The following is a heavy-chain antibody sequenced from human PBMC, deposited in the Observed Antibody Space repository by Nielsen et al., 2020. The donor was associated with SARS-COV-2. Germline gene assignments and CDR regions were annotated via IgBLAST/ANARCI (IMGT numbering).Heavy chain of an antibody. CDR2: ISGSGGST. CDR3: ARGYSSSLTWAYYYYGMDV. Sequence: GESLKISCAASGFTFSSYAMSWVRQAPGKGLEWVSAISGSGGSTYYADSVKGRFTISRDNSKNTLYLQMNSLRAEDTAVYYCARGYSSSLTWAYYYYGMDVWGQGTTVTVSS. D-gene: IGHD6-13*01. CDR1: GFTFSSYA. V-gene: IGHV3-23*01. J-gene: IGHJ6*02.